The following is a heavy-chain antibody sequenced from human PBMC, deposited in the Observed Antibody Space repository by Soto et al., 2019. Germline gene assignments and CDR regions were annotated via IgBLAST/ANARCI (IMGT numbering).Heavy chain of an antibody. CDR2: ISYDGSNK. Sequence: QVQLVESGGGVVQPGRSLRLSCAASGFTFSSYGMHWVRQAPGKGLEWVAVISYDGSNKYYADSVKGRFTISRDNSKNTLYLQMNRLIAEDTAVYYFAKEYGSSSLSPDFDYWGQGTLVTVSS. V-gene: IGHV3-30*18. J-gene: IGHJ4*02. CDR3: AKEYGSSSLSPDFDY. D-gene: IGHD6-13*01. CDR1: GFTFSSYG.